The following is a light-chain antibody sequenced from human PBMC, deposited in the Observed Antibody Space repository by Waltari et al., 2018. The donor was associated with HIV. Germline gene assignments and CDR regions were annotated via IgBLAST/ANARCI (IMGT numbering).Light chain of an antibody. J-gene: IGLJ2*01. CDR1: SLRSYY. CDR3: NSRDSSGNHLVV. V-gene: IGLV3-19*01. CDR2: GKN. Sequence: SSELTQDPAVSVALGQTVRIPCQEDSLRSYYASWYQQKPGQAPVLVIYGKNNRPSGIPDRFSGSSSGNTASLTITGVQAEDEAEYYCNSRDSSGNHLVVFGGGTKLTVL.